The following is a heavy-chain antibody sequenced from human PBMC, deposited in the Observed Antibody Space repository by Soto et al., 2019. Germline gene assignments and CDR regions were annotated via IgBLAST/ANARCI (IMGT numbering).Heavy chain of an antibody. CDR1: GFNFSSYG. Sequence: GGSLRLSCAASGFNFSSYGMHWVRQAPGKGLEWVAVISYDGSNKYYADSVKGRFTISRDNSKNTLYLQMNSLRAEDTAVYYCAKRPSDFWSGYPYYYMDVWGKGTTVTVSS. J-gene: IGHJ6*03. CDR3: AKRPSDFWSGYPYYYMDV. CDR2: ISYDGSNK. V-gene: IGHV3-30*18. D-gene: IGHD3-3*01.